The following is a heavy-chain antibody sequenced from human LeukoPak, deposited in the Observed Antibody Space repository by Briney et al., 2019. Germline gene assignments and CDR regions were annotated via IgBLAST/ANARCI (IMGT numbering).Heavy chain of an antibody. D-gene: IGHD3-3*01. CDR1: GYMFSGSY. Sequence: ASVKVSCKVSGYMFSGSYMHWVQQAPGKGLEWMGLVDPEDGETIYAEKFQGRVTITADTSTDTAYMELSSLRSEDTAVYYCATMLSYDFWSLVGVSVPWGQGTLVTVSS. V-gene: IGHV1-69-2*01. CDR3: ATMLSYDFWSLVGVSVP. CDR2: VDPEDGET. J-gene: IGHJ5*02.